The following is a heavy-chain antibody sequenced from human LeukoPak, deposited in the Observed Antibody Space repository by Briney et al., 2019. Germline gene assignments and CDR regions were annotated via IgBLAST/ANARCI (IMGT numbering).Heavy chain of an antibody. CDR1: GGSFSGYY. CDR2: INHSGST. V-gene: IGHV4-34*01. Sequence: SETLSLTCAVYGGSFSGYYWSWIRQPPGKGLEWIGEINHSGSTNYNPSLKSRVTISVDTSKNQFSLKLSSVTAADTAVYYCAREGGGFLGVTKIDYGGKEPRVTVPS. CDR3: AREGGGFLGVTKIDY. J-gene: IGHJ4*02. D-gene: IGHD4-11*01.